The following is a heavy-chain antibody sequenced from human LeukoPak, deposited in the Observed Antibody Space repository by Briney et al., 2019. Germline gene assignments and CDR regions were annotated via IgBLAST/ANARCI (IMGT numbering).Heavy chain of an antibody. D-gene: IGHD6-13*01. CDR2: FSNSGTN. CDR1: GGSISDYY. V-gene: IGHV4-59*01. Sequence: SETLSLTCTVSGGSISDYYWSWIRQPPGKGLEWIGYFSNSGTNNYNPSLKGRVTMSVDTSKNQFSLTLNSVTSADTAVYYCARCRYSSSPDFEYWGQGSLVTVSS. J-gene: IGHJ4*02. CDR3: ARCRYSSSPDFEY.